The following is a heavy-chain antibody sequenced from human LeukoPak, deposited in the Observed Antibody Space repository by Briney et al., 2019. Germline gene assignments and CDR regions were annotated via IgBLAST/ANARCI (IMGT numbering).Heavy chain of an antibody. CDR1: GYTFTTYW. V-gene: IGHV5-51*01. J-gene: IGHJ6*03. D-gene: IGHD3-3*01. Sequence: GESLQISCKGSGYTFTTYWIGWVRQTPGKGLEWMGIIYPGDSDTRYSPSFQGQVTISADKSISTAYLQWSSLKASDTAMYYCARLIPVRFLEWSPYYYYYMDVWGKGTTVTVSS. CDR2: IYPGDSDT. CDR3: ARLIPVRFLEWSPYYYYYMDV.